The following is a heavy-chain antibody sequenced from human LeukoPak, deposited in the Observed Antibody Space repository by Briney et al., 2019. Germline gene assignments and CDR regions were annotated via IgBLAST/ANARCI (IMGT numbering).Heavy chain of an antibody. J-gene: IGHJ5*02. CDR3: AKDREPSSSSPNWFDP. V-gene: IGHV3-23*01. CDR2: ISGRSDST. CDR1: GFRFSTYA. Sequence: GGSLGLSCAASGFRFSTYAMSWVRQAPGKGLEWVSGISGRSDSTYYANSMKGRFTISRDNSKNTLYLQMSGLKAEDTAVYYCAKDREPSSSSPNWFDPWGQGTLVTVSS. D-gene: IGHD2-2*01.